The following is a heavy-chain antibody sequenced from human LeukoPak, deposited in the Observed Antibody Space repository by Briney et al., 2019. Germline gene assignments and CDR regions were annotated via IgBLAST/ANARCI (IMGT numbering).Heavy chain of an antibody. J-gene: IGHJ1*01. Sequence: SETLSLTCAVYGGSFSGYYWTWIRQPPVKGLEWIGEINHSGSTNYNPSLKSRVTISIDTSKNQFSLRLSSVTAADTAVYYCARGCNSGFPPSKHWGQGTLVTVSS. CDR3: ARGCNSGFPPSKH. V-gene: IGHV4-34*01. D-gene: IGHD3-10*01. CDR2: INHSGST. CDR1: GGSFSGYY.